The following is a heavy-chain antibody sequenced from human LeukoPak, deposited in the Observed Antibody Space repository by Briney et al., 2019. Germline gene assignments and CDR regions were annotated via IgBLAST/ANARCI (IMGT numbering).Heavy chain of an antibody. CDR3: ARQPGGEMANALDY. CDR2: IIYSGGT. CDR1: GGSVSSYY. J-gene: IGHJ4*02. V-gene: IGHV4-59*08. D-gene: IGHD5-24*01. Sequence: SETLSLTCTVSGGSVSSYYWSWIRQPPGKGLEWIGYIIYSGGTNYNPSLKSRVTISVDTSKNQFSLKLSSVTAADTAVYFCARQPGGEMANALDYWGQGTLVTVSS.